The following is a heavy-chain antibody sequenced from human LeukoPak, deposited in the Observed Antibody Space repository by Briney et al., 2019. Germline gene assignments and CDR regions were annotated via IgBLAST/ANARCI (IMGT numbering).Heavy chain of an antibody. CDR2: ISAYNGNT. V-gene: IGHV1-18*01. CDR3: ARFRAGVGEPYGDY. CDR1: GYIFTSYG. J-gene: IGHJ4*02. Sequence: GASVKVSCKASGYIFTSYGISWVRQAPGQGLEWMGWISAYNGNTNYVQKLQGRVTMTTDTSTSTAYMELRSLRSDDTAVYYCARFRAGVGEPYGDYWGQETLVTVSS. D-gene: IGHD3-10*01.